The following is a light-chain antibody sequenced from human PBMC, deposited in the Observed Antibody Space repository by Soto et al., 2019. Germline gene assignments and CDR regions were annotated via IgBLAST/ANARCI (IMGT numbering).Light chain of an antibody. CDR1: QVISSS. CDR2: GAS. J-gene: IGKJ4*01. CDR3: QQAYSFPLT. V-gene: IGKV1D-12*01. Sequence: DIQMTQSPSSVSASVGDRVTITCRASQVISSSLAWYQQKPGIAPKLLIYGASSLQSVVPSRFSGSGSGTDFTLTISSLQPEDFATYYCQQAYSFPLTFGGGTRVDFK.